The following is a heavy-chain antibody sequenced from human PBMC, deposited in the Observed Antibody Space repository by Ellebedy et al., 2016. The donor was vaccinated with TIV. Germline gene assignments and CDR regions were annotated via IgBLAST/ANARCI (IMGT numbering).Heavy chain of an antibody. J-gene: IGHJ4*02. D-gene: IGHD6-13*01. Sequence: MPSETLSLTCTVSVDSISTTLYYWGWLRQPPGKGLEWIGSIFYTWNAYYNPSLKSRVTISVDTSKNQFSLTLSSVTAADTAMYYCARLRAGGGSSWYFDYWGQGTLVTISS. CDR3: ARLRAGGGSSWYFDY. CDR2: IFYTWNA. CDR1: VDSISTTLYY. V-gene: IGHV4-39*01.